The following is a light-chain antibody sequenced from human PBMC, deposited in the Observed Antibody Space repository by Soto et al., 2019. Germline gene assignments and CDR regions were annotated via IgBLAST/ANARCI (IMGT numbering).Light chain of an antibody. J-gene: IGKJ4*01. Sequence: IQVTQSPSSLSASVGDRITITCRASQGMSTYLAWYQQKPGKAPKLLIYAAYTLQSGVPSRFSGGGSGTGFTLTISSLQPEDFATYYCHQLNRYPTFGGGTKVEIK. CDR1: QGMSTY. CDR3: HQLNRYPT. V-gene: IGKV1-9*01. CDR2: AAY.